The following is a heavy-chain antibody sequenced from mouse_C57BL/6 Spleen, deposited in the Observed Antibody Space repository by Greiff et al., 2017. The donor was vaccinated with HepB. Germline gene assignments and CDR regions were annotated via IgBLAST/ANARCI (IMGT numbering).Heavy chain of an antibody. V-gene: IGHV1-52*01. CDR2: IDPSDSET. Sequence: QVQLQQSGAELVRPGSSVKLSCKASGYTFTSYWMHWVKQRPIQGLEWIGNIDPSDSETHYNQKFKDKATLTVDKSSSTAYMQLSSLTSEDSAVYYCARSPLGGNFDYWGQGTTLTVSS. CDR3: ARSPLGGNFDY. J-gene: IGHJ2*01. D-gene: IGHD4-1*01. CDR1: GYTFTSYW.